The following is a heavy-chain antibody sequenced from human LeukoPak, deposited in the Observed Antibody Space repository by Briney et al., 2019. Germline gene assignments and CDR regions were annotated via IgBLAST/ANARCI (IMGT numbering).Heavy chain of an antibody. Sequence: PSETLSLTFTVSGGSISSGNYHWAWIRQPPGKGLDWIGSIYYRGGAYYNPSLKSRVTISVDTSKNQFSLKLSSVTAADAAMYYCARHDYGGNPTDTFDTWGQGTMVTVSS. D-gene: IGHD4-23*01. V-gene: IGHV4-39*01. CDR2: IYYRGGA. J-gene: IGHJ3*02. CDR3: ARHDYGGNPTDTFDT. CDR1: GGSISSGNYH.